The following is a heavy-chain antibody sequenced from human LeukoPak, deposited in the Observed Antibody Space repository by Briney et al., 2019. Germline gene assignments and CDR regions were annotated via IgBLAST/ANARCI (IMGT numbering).Heavy chain of an antibody. V-gene: IGHV3-33*06. J-gene: IGHJ4*02. Sequence: GGSLRLSCAASGFTFSNYGMHWVRQAPGKGLEWVAVIWYDGNNKYYADSVKGRFTISRDNSKNTLYLQMNSLRAEDTAVYYCAKDPRSGPLIYWGQGTLVTVSS. D-gene: IGHD2-15*01. CDR1: GFTFSNYG. CDR3: AKDPRSGPLIY. CDR2: IWYDGNNK.